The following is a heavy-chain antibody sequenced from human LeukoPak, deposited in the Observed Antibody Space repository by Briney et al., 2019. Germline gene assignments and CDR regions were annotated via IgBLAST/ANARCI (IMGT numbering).Heavy chain of an antibody. CDR1: GFTFSSYA. D-gene: IGHD3-9*01. CDR3: AKDPQYYGILTGYPAFDI. V-gene: IGHV3-23*01. Sequence: GGSLRLSCAASGFTFSSYAMSWVRQAPGKGLEWVSGITGGGGSTYYADSVKGRFTISRDNSKNTLYLQMNSLRAEDTAVYYCAKDPQYYGILTGYPAFDIWGQGTMVTVSS. CDR2: ITGGGGST. J-gene: IGHJ3*02.